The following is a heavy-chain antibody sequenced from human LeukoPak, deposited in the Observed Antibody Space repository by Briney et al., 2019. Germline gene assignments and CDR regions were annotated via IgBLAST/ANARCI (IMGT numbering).Heavy chain of an antibody. J-gene: IGHJ4*02. CDR3: GRDNTIFGVAHINQ. Sequence: GGSLRLSCAASGFIFSTYVMSWVRQAPGKGLEWVSSVGGDGHVTYYADSVKGRFTISRDNSKNTLFLQMNGLRAEDTAVYYCGRDNTIFGVAHINQWGQGTLVTVSS. CDR1: GFIFSTYV. CDR2: VGGDGHVT. D-gene: IGHD3-3*01. V-gene: IGHV3-23*01.